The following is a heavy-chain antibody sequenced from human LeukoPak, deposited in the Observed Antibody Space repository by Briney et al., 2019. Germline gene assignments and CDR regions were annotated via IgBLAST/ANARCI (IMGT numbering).Heavy chain of an antibody. Sequence: GGSLRLSCVTSGFTFSSYGMHWVRQAPGKGLEWVAVISYDGSNKYYADSVKGRFTISRDNSKNTLYLQMNSLRAEDTAVYYCAKDHRRITIFGVVIPSGNYYYYGMDVWGQGTTVTVSS. J-gene: IGHJ6*02. D-gene: IGHD3-3*01. V-gene: IGHV3-30*18. CDR1: GFTFSSYG. CDR3: AKDHRRITIFGVVIPSGNYYYYGMDV. CDR2: ISYDGSNK.